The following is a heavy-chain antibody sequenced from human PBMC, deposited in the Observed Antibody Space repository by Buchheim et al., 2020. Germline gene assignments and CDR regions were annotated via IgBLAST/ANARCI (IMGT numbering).Heavy chain of an antibody. D-gene: IGHD2-2*01. J-gene: IGHJ4*02. V-gene: IGHV4-39*07. CDR3: ARDTYAYAWFFY. CDR2: SSHSGNT. Sequence: QLQLQESGPGLVKPSETLSLTCTVFGGSIGSSSYYWGWVRQPPGKGLEWIGRSSHSGNTYYNPSLKSRVTISVDTSKTKLSLRMGSVTAADTAVYYCARDTYAYAWFFYWGQGTL. CDR1: GGSIGSSSYY.